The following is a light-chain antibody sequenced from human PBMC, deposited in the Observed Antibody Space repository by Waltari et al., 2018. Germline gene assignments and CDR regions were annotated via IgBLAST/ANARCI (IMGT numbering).Light chain of an antibody. CDR2: DKN. CDR3: ASRALRGHVV. CDR1: ILRSYY. J-gene: IGLJ2*01. V-gene: IGLV3-19*01. Sequence: SSDLTQDPSVSVALGQTVRITCQGDILRSYYGNWCRQKPGQPPELVIYDKNSRPSCIPDRFSASSSGNTASLIITGAEAEDEADYYCASRALRGHVVFGGGTRLTVL.